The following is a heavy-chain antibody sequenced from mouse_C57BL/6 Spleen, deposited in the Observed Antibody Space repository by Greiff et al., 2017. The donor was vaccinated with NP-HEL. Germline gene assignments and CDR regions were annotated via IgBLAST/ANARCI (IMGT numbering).Heavy chain of an antibody. Sequence: VQLKQSGPVLVKPGASVKMSCKASGYTFTDYYMNWVKQSHGKSLEWIGVINPYNGGTSYNQKFKGKATLTVDKSSSTAYMELNSLTSEDSAVYYCARYYGPDYWGQGTTLTVSS. CDR2: INPYNGGT. CDR3: ARYYGPDY. D-gene: IGHD1-1*01. CDR1: GYTFTDYY. V-gene: IGHV1-19*01. J-gene: IGHJ2*01.